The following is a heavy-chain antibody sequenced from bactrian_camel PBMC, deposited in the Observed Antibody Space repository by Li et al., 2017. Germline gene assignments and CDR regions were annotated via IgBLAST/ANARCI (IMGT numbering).Heavy chain of an antibody. CDR1: GYTKSRVC. CDR2: IDSAGSP. D-gene: IGHD3*01. V-gene: IGHV3S53*01. J-gene: IGHJ4*01. Sequence: VQLVESGGGLVQPGGSLRLSCAVSGYTKSRVCMAWFRQAPGKEREGVAAIDSAGSPTHTYSVEGRFTISKDNAKSTVYLQMNSLKPEDTAVYYCVTQKWGPGQGTQVTVS.